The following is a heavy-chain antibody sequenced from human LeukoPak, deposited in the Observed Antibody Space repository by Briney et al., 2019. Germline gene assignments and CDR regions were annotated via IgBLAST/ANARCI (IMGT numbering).Heavy chain of an antibody. CDR1: GGSISSYY. V-gene: IGHV4-4*07. CDR2: IYTSGST. Sequence: SETLSLTCTVSGGSISSYYWNWIRQPAGKGLEWIGRIYTSGSTNYNPSLKSRVTMSVDTSKNQFSLKLSSVTAADTAVYYCAGGYCSSTSCSQGVNWFDPWGQGTLVTVSS. CDR3: AGGYCSSTSCSQGVNWFDP. J-gene: IGHJ5*02. D-gene: IGHD2-2*01.